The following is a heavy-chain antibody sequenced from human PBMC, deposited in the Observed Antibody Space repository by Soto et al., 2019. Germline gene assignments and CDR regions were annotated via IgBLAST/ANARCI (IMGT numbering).Heavy chain of an antibody. V-gene: IGHV4-34*01. CDR2: INHSGST. CDR3: ARGGYCSGGSCYPGVGYYYYYMDV. J-gene: IGHJ6*03. Sequence: QVQLQQWGAGLLKPSETLSLTCAVYGGSFSGYYWSWIRQPPGKGLEWIGEINHSGSTNYNPSLKRRVTISVDTSKNQFSLKLSSVTAADTAVYYCARGGYCSGGSCYPGVGYYYYYMDVWGKGTTVTVSS. CDR1: GGSFSGYY. D-gene: IGHD2-15*01.